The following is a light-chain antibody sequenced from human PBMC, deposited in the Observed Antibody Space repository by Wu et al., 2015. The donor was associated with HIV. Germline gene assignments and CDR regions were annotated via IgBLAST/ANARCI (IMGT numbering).Light chain of an antibody. CDR1: QSINTW. CDR2: KAS. CDR3: QQYNSQWT. V-gene: IGKV1-5*03. J-gene: IGKJ1*01. Sequence: DIHMTQSPSTLSASVGDTVTITCRASQSINTWLAWYQQKPGKAPKLLIYKASNLESGVPSRFSGSGSGTEFALTISSLQPDDLATYYCQQYNSQWTFGQGTK.